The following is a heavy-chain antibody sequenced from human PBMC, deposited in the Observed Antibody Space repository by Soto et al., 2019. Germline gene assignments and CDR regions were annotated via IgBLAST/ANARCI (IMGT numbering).Heavy chain of an antibody. V-gene: IGHV3-23*01. CDR2: ISAGGGST. Sequence: PGGSLRLSCAASGFTFSSYAMNWVRQAPGKGLEWVSAISAGGGSTYYTDSVKGRFTISRDFSMNTLYLQMNSLRAEDTAVYYCAKERSYRGVFDFWGQGILVTVST. CDR1: GFTFSSYA. CDR3: AKERSYRGVFDF. J-gene: IGHJ4*02. D-gene: IGHD4-4*01.